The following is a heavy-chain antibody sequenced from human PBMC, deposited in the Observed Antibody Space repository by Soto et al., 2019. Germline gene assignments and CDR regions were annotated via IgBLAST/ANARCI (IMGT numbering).Heavy chain of an antibody. CDR3: ARGRPLGYCSGGSCSSIDY. D-gene: IGHD2-15*01. CDR1: GGSFSGYY. V-gene: IGHV4-34*01. CDR2: INHSGST. Sequence: QVQLQQWGAGLLKPSETLSLTCAVYGGSFSGYYWSWIRQPPGKGLEWIGEINHSGSTNYNPSLNSRVTISVDTSKNQFSLKLSSVTAADMAVYYCARGRPLGYCSGGSCSSIDYWGQGTLVTVSS. J-gene: IGHJ4*02.